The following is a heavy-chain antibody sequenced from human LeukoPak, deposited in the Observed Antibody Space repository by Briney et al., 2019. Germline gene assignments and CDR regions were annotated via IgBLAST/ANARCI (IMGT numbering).Heavy chain of an antibody. CDR1: GFTFSTYS. CDR2: IRGSGSPI. CDR3: VRDPEALDY. Sequence: PGGSLRLSCAASGFTFSTYSMNWVRQAPGKGLEWVSYIRGSGSPIYYADSVKGRFTISRDNAKNSLYLQMNSLRDEDTAVYYCVRDPEALDYWGQGTPVTVPS. V-gene: IGHV3-48*02. J-gene: IGHJ4*02.